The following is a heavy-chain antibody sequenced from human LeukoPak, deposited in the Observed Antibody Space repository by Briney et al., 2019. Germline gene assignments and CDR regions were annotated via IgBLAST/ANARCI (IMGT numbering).Heavy chain of an antibody. D-gene: IGHD6-6*01. CDR2: ISSSSGYI. V-gene: IGHV3-21*01. CDR1: GVTFSSYS. Sequence: PGGSLRLSCAASGVTFSSYSMNWGRCAPGERLEGGSSISSSSGYIYYAEPSKGRFTISRENAKNTLYLQINSLRAEDKPVIYCARVSYSSASYMGYWGQGTMVTVSS. CDR3: ARVSYSSASYMGY. J-gene: IGHJ4*02.